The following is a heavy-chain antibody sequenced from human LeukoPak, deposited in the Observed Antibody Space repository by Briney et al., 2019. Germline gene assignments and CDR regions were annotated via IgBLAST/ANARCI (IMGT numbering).Heavy chain of an antibody. CDR3: AIQDLGYAFDI. CDR2: IYPGDSDT. Sequence: GESLKISCTGSGYSFTRYWIGWVRQMPGKGLEWMGIIYPGDSDTRYSPSFQGQVTISADKSICTAYLQRSSLKASDTAMYYCAIQDLGYAFDIRGQGTMVTVSS. CDR1: GYSFTRYW. V-gene: IGHV5-51*01. J-gene: IGHJ3*02.